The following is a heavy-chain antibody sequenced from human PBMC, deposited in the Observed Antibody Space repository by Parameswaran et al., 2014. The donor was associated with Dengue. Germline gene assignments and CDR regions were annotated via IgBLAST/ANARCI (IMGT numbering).Heavy chain of an antibody. CDR3: ARDRRSDLTELGGMDV. J-gene: IGHJ6*02. CDR2: IYYSGST. D-gene: IGHD2-15*01. Sequence: VRQAPGKGLEWIGYIYYSGSTYYNPSLKSRVTISVDTSKNQFSLKLSSVTAADTAVYYCARDRRSDLTELGGMDVWGQGTTVTVSS. V-gene: IGHV4-30-4*01.